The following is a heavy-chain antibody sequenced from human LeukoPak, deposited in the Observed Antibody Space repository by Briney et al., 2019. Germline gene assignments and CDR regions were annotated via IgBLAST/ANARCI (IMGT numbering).Heavy chain of an antibody. D-gene: IGHD4-17*01. CDR1: GGSFSGYY. CDR2: INHSGST. J-gene: IGHJ4*02. V-gene: IGHV4-34*01. Sequence: SETLSLTCAVYGGSFSGYYWSWIRQPPGKGLEWIGEINHSGSTNYNPSLKSRVTISVDTSKNQFSLKLSSVTAADTAVYYCARLRSVYGDYAGALDYWGQGTLVTVSS. CDR3: ARLRSVYGDYAGALDY.